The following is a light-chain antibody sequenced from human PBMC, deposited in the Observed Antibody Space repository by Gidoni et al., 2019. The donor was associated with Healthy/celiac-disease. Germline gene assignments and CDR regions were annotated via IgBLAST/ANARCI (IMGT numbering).Light chain of an antibody. V-gene: IGKV1-39*01. CDR3: QQSYSTPQT. CDR1: QSISSY. Sequence: DIQMTQSPSSLSASVGDRVTITCRASQSISSYLNWYQQKPGKATNLLIYAASSLQRGVPSRFSGSGSGTDFTLNISSLQPEDFATYYCQQSYSTPQTFGQGTKVEIK. CDR2: AAS. J-gene: IGKJ1*01.